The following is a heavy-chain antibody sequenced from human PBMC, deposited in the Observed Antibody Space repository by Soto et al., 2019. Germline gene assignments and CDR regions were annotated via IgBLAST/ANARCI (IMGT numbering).Heavy chain of an antibody. CDR3: TTAPTGTTHHDDY. CDR1: GFTFSNAW. V-gene: IGHV3-15*01. J-gene: IGHJ4*02. Sequence: KPGGSLRLSCAASGFTFSNAWMSWVRQAPGKGLEWVGRIKSKTDGGTTDYAAPVRGRFTISRDDSKNTLYLQMNSLKTEDTAVYYCTTAPTGTTHHDDYWGQGTLVTVSS. D-gene: IGHD1-7*01. CDR2: IKSKTDGGTT.